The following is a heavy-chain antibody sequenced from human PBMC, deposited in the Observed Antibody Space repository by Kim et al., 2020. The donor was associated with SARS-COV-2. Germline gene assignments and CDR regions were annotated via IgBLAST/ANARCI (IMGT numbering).Heavy chain of an antibody. Sequence: SETLSLTCTVSGGSISSSSYYWGWIRQPPGKGLEWIGSIYYSGSTYYNPSLKSRVTISVDTSKNQFSLKLSSVTAADTAVYYCARRVESSSGWYEYWYFDLWGRGTLVTVSS. J-gene: IGHJ2*01. CDR3: ARRVESSSGWYEYWYFDL. D-gene: IGHD6-19*01. V-gene: IGHV4-39*01. CDR1: GGSISSSSYY. CDR2: IYYSGST.